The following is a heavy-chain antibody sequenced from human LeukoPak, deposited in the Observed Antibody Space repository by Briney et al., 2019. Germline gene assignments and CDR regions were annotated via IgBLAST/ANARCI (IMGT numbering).Heavy chain of an antibody. Sequence: GGSLRLSCAASEFTFSGYSMNWVRQAPGKGLEWVSYISRSSGPIYYADSVKGRFTISRDNAKNSLYLQMISLRAEDTAVYYCARDRPRPGYDSSGYYPDYFDYWGQGTLVTVSS. CDR2: ISRSSGPI. D-gene: IGHD3-22*01. J-gene: IGHJ4*02. CDR3: ARDRPRPGYDSSGYYPDYFDY. CDR1: EFTFSGYS. V-gene: IGHV3-48*01.